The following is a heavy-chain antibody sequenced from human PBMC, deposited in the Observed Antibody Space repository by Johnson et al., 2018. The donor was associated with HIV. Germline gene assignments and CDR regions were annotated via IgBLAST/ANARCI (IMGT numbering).Heavy chain of an antibody. D-gene: IGHD6-13*01. CDR1: GFTFSSYA. J-gene: IGHJ3*02. CDR3: ARELGSSWYGAFDI. Sequence: HVQLVESGGGVVQPGRSLRLSCAASGFTFSSYAMHWVRQAPGKGLEWEAIISYDGRNKYYADSVKGRFTISRDNSKNTLYLQMNSLRAEDTAVYYCARELGSSWYGAFDIWGQGTMVTVSS. V-gene: IGHV3-30-3*01. CDR2: ISYDGRNK.